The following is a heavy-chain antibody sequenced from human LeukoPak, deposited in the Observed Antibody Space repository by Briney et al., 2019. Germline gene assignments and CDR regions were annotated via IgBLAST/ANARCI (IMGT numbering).Heavy chain of an antibody. CDR2: INPNNGGT. J-gene: IGHJ4*02. CDR3: ARDLSGAVTGQFCFDY. V-gene: IGHV1-2*02. CDR1: GYTFTDYY. Sequence: ASVKVSCKASGYTFTDYYMHWVRQAPGQGLEWMGWINPNNGGTNDVEKFRGRVTMTRDTSISTAHMELNRLRSDDTAVYYCARDLSGAVTGQFCFDYWGQGTLVTVSS. D-gene: IGHD6-19*01.